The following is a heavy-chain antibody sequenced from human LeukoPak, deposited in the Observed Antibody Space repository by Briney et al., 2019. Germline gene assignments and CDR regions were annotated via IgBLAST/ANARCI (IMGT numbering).Heavy chain of an antibody. CDR2: INPNSGGT. CDR1: GYTFTGYY. V-gene: IGHV1-2*02. D-gene: IGHD3-10*01. Sequence: ASVKVSCKASGYTFTGYYMHWVRQAPGQGLEWMGWINPNSGGTNYAQKFQGRVTMTRDTSISTAYMELRRLRSDDTAVYYCARRSRFGELLSPTSNWFDPWGQGTLVTVSS. CDR3: ARRSRFGELLSPTSNWFDP. J-gene: IGHJ5*02.